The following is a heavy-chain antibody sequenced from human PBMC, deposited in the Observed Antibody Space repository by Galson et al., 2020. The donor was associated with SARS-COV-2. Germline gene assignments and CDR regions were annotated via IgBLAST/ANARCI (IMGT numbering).Heavy chain of an antibody. CDR2: IYSSGST. D-gene: IGHD6-19*01. J-gene: IGHJ1*01. CDR3: ARSGWEEYFHH. CDR1: GGSIGNDY. Sequence: SETLSLTCTVSGGSIGNDYWSWIRQPPGKGLEWIAYIYSSGSTNYNPSLKSRVTISVDTSKKQFYLKMNSVTAADTAVYFCARSGWEEYFHHWGQGTLVTVSS. V-gene: IGHV4-59*01.